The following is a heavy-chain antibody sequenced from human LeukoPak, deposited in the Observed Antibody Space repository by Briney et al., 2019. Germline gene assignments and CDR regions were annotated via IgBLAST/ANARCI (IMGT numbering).Heavy chain of an antibody. J-gene: IGHJ4*02. CDR2: IKSKTDGGGT. V-gene: IGHV3-15*07. CDR3: TTENLGAASFGS. CDR1: GFTFSNAW. D-gene: IGHD6-13*01. Sequence: PGGSLRLSCAASGFTFSNAWMNWVRQAPGQGLEWVGRIKSKTDGGGTDYVTPVKGRFTISRDDSKSTLYLQMNILKTEDTAVYYCTTENLGAASFGSWGQGTLVTVSS.